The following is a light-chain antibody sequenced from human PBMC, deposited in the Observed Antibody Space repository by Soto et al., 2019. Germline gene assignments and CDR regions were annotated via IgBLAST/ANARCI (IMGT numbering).Light chain of an antibody. CDR3: SSYTTSSSYI. CDR2: EVS. Sequence: QSALTQPASVSGSPGQSITISCTGTRSDVGRYNYVSWYQQHPGKAPKVMIYEVSNRPSGVSNRFSGSKSGNTASLTISGLQAEDEADYYCSSYTTSSSYIFGRGTKLTVL. J-gene: IGLJ2*01. V-gene: IGLV2-14*01. CDR1: RSDVGRYNY.